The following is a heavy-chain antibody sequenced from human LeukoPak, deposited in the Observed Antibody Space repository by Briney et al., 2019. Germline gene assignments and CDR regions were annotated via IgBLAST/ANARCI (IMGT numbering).Heavy chain of an antibody. J-gene: IGHJ4*02. CDR2: TNQDGSEK. Sequence: GGSLILSCAASGHTFSSYWMSWVRQAPGKGLEWVANTNQDGSEKYYVDSVKGRFTISRDNDKNSLYLQMDSLRAEDTAVYYCARDYGGNSIDYWGQGTLVTVSS. D-gene: IGHD4-23*01. V-gene: IGHV3-7*05. CDR3: ARDYGGNSIDY. CDR1: GHTFSSYW.